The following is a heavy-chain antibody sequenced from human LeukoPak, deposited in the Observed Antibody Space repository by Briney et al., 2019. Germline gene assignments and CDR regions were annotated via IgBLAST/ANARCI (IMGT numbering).Heavy chain of an antibody. V-gene: IGHV3-23*01. CDR2: ISGSGGST. CDR3: AKDDSSGYYYFDS. CDR1: GFTFSNYA. J-gene: IGHJ4*02. Sequence: GGSLRLSCAASGFTFSNYAMSWVRQAPGKGLEWVSVISGSGGSTYYADSVKGRFTLSRDHSKNTLHLQLNSLRAEDTAVYYCAKDDSSGYYYFDSWGQGTLVTVSS. D-gene: IGHD3-22*01.